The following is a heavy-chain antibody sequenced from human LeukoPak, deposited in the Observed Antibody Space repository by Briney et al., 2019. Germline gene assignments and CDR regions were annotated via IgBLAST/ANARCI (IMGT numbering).Heavy chain of an antibody. CDR2: ISGSGGST. J-gene: IGHJ4*02. CDR3: AKVPNYDILTGYYSFDY. V-gene: IGHV3-23*01. Sequence: PGGSLRLSCAASGFTFSSYAMSWVRQAPGKGLEWVSAISGSGGSTYYADSVKGRFTISRDNSKNTLYLQMNSLRAEDTAVYYCAKVPNYDILTGYYSFDYWGQGTLVTVSS. D-gene: IGHD3-9*01. CDR1: GFTFSSYA.